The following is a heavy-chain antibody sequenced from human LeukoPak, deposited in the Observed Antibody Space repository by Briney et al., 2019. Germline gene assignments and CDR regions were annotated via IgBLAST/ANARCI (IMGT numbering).Heavy chain of an antibody. Sequence: RTSETLSLTCTVSGGSISSSSYYWGWIRQPPGKGLEWIGSIYYSGGTYYNPSLKSRVTISVDTSKNQFSLKLSSVTAADTAVYYCARRVVGAIGYFDYWGQGTLVTVSS. J-gene: IGHJ4*02. V-gene: IGHV4-39*01. D-gene: IGHD1-26*01. CDR3: ARRVVGAIGYFDY. CDR1: GGSISSSSYY. CDR2: IYYSGGT.